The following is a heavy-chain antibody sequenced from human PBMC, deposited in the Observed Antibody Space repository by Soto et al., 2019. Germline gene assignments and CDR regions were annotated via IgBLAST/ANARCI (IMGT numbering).Heavy chain of an antibody. CDR1: GFTFSSYW. CDR2: IKSDGSGT. D-gene: IGHD2-2*01. Sequence: EVQLVESGGGLVQPGESLTLSCAASGFTFSSYWMHWVRQAPGKGLVWVSRIKSDGSGTYYADSVKGRLTISRDNAKNTLNLQMNRRRVEDTAVYFRARGDGERYAGNDYLGRHWGQGTLASVSS. CDR3: ARGDGERYAGNDYLGRH. V-gene: IGHV3-74*01. J-gene: IGHJ4*02.